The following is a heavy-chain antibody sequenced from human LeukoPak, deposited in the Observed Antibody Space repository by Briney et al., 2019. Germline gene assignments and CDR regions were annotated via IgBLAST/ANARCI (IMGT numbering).Heavy chain of an antibody. D-gene: IGHD6-19*01. J-gene: IGHJ4*02. Sequence: PGGSLRLSCAASGLTFSSYAMSWVRQAPGKGLEWVSAISGSGGSTYYADSVKGRFTISRDNSKNTLYLQMNSLRAEDTAVYYCAKDLWDLSGWYGDYWGQGTLVTVSS. CDR3: AKDLWDLSGWYGDY. CDR1: GLTFSSYA. V-gene: IGHV3-23*01. CDR2: ISGSGGST.